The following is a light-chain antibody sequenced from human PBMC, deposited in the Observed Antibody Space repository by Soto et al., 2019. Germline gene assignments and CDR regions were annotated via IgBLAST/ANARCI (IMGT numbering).Light chain of an antibody. Sequence: EIVLTQSPGTLSLSPGERATLSCRASQSVSSNLAWYQQKPGQAPRLLIYGASSRATGIPDRFSGSGSGTDFTLTISRLEPEDFAVCYCQQYGSSPLTFGGGTKVDIK. CDR3: QQYGSSPLT. CDR2: GAS. V-gene: IGKV3-20*01. CDR1: QSVSSN. J-gene: IGKJ4*01.